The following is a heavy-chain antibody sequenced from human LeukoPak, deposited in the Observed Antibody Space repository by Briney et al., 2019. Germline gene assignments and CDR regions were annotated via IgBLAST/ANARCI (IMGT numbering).Heavy chain of an antibody. V-gene: IGHV3-7*02. CDR2: IKEDGTEE. D-gene: IGHD5-24*01. J-gene: IGHJ4*02. Sequence: GGSLRLSCAASGFTFTSSWMTWVRQAPGKGLEWVAHIKEDGTEEYYIDSVEGRFTISRDNAKNSLYLQMNSLRAEDTARYYCSKARRDGFNLGDYWGQGTLVTVSS. CDR1: GFTFTSSW. CDR3: SKARRDGFNLGDY.